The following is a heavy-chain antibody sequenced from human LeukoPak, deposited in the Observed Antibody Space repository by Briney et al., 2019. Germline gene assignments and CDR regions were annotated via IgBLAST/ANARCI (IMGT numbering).Heavy chain of an antibody. V-gene: IGHV4-39*01. D-gene: IGHD5-24*01. CDR1: GGSISSSSCY. CDR2: IYYSGST. Sequence: SETLSLTCIVSGGSISSSSCYWGWIRQPPGKGLEWIGSIYYSGSTYSNPSLKSRVTISVDTSKNQFSLKLSSVTAADTAVYYCARHGGEMATIIAFDIWGLGTMATVSS. J-gene: IGHJ3*02. CDR3: ARHGGEMATIIAFDI.